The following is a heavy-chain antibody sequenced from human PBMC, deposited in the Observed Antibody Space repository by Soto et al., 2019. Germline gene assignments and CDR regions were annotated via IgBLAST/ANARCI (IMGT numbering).Heavy chain of an antibody. CDR1: GFTFSNYW. J-gene: IGHJ4*02. CDR2: INSDGSTT. D-gene: IGHD6-19*01. V-gene: IGHV3-74*01. CDR3: ARLPGYSTGWTPFDF. Sequence: EVQLVESGGGLVQPGGSLRLSCAASGFTFSNYWMHWVRQAPGKGLVWVSRINSDGSTTSHADSVKGRFTISRDNAKNTQYLQMISLRAEDTAVYYCARLPGYSTGWTPFDFWGQGTQVTVSS.